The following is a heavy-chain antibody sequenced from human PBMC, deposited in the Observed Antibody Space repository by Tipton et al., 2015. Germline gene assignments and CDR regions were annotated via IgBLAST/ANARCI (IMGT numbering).Heavy chain of an antibody. CDR2: ISYSGSS. Sequence: TLSLTCTVSGGSISSSDYYWSWIRQHPGKGLEWIGYISYSGSSYNNPSLKSRISLDSSKNQFSLKLSSLTAADTAVYYCARQVDYHQRSGSFYYFAFWGQGTLVTVSS. V-gene: IGHV4-31*03. D-gene: IGHD3-22*01. CDR3: ARQVDYHQRSGSFYYFAF. J-gene: IGHJ4*02. CDR1: GGSISSSDYY.